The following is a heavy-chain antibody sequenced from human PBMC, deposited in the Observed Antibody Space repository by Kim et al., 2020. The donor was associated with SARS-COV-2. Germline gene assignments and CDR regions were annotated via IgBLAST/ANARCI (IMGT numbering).Heavy chain of an antibody. J-gene: IGHJ3*02. D-gene: IGHD3-22*01. CDR3: ASPGNSSGYTNDAFDI. Sequence: KVQGRVTITADESTGTAYMELSSLRSEDTAVYYCASPGNSSGYTNDAFDIWGQGTMVTVSS. V-gene: IGHV1-69*01.